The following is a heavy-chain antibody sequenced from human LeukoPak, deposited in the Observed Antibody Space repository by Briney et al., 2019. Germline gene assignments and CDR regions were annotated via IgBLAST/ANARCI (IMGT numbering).Heavy chain of an antibody. CDR2: MNPNSGNT. CDR1: GYTFTSYD. V-gene: IGHV1-8*03. CDR3: ARVDYGGNSKGNWFDP. J-gene: IGHJ5*02. D-gene: IGHD4-23*01. Sequence: DSVQVSCKASGYTFTSYDINWVRQATGQGLKWMGWMNPNSGNTGYAHKFQGRVTITRNTSISTAYMELSSLRSEDTAVYYCARVDYGGNSKGNWFDPWGQGTLVTVSS.